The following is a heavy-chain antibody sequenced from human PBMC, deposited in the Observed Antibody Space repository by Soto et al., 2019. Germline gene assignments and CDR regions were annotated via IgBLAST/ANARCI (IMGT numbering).Heavy chain of an antibody. CDR3: ARGLILWFGELSRRGGYYYYMDV. D-gene: IGHD3-10*01. CDR1: GGSFSGYQ. CDR2: VNDSGNI. V-gene: IGHV4-34*01. J-gene: IGHJ6*03. Sequence: QVQLQQWGAGLLKPSETLSLTCAVYGGSFSGYQWSWIRQTPGKGLEWIGEVNDSGNINYNPSLISLVTILVATPKKKISLKLSSVTAADTAVYYCARGLILWFGELSRRGGYYYYMDVWGKGTTVTISS.